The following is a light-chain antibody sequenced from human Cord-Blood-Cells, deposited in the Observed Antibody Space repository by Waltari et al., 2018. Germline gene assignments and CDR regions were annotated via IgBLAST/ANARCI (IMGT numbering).Light chain of an antibody. Sequence: QSALTQPAPVSGSPGQSITIPCTGTSSDVGSYNLVSWYQQHPGKAPKLMIYEGSKRPSGVSNRFSGSKSGNTASLTISGLQAEDEADYYCCSYAGSSTSVFGGGTKLTVL. J-gene: IGLJ3*02. CDR2: EGS. CDR3: CSYAGSSTSV. V-gene: IGLV2-23*01. CDR1: SSDVGSYNL.